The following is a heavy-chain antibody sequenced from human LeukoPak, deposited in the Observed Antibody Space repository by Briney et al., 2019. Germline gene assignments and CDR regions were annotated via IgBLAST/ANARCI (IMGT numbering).Heavy chain of an antibody. J-gene: IGHJ4*02. D-gene: IGHD3-10*01. Sequence: GGSLRLSCAASGFTFDNYAMHWVRQAPGKGLEWVSGISWNSGSIGYADSVKGRFTISRDNAKNSLYLQMNSLRAEDTALYYCAKDIDADYGSGSYQDYWGKGTLVTVSS. CDR1: GFTFDNYA. V-gene: IGHV3-9*01. CDR3: AKDIDADYGSGSYQDY. CDR2: ISWNSGSI.